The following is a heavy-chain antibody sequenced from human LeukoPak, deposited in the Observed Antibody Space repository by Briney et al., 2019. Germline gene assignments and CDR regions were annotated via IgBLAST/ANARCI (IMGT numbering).Heavy chain of an antibody. V-gene: IGHV3-9*01. Sequence: PGGSLRLSCAASGFTFDDYAMHWVRQAPGKGLEWVSGISWNSGSIGYADSVKGRFTISRDNAKNSLYLQMNSLRAEDTALYYCARARGSGSYYGNYYYMDVWGKGTTVTVSS. CDR1: GFTFDDYA. J-gene: IGHJ6*03. D-gene: IGHD3-10*01. CDR2: ISWNSGSI. CDR3: ARARGSGSYYGNYYYMDV.